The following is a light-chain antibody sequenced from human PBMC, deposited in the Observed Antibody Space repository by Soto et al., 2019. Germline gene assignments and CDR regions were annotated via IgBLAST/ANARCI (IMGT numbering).Light chain of an antibody. CDR3: QQFNAYPLT. J-gene: IGKJ4*01. CDR2: GAS. CDR1: QGISDY. V-gene: IGKV1-9*01. Sequence: DIQLTQSPSFLSASVGDRVTISCRASQGISDYLAWYQQKPGKAPKLLIYGASTLQSGVPSRFSGSASGTEFTLTISSLQPEDFARYFCQQFNAYPLTFGGGTKLEIK.